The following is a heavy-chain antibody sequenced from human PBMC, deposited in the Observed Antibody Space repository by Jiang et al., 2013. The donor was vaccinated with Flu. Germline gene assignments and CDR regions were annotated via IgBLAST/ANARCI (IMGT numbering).Heavy chain of an antibody. D-gene: IGHD5-18*01. CDR2: INHSGST. J-gene: IGHJ6*02. V-gene: IGHV4-34*01. CDR1: GGSFSGYY. Sequence: LLKPSETLSLTCAVYGGSFSGYYWSWIRQPPGKGLEWIGEINHSGSTNYNPSLKSRVTISVDTSKNQFSLKLSSVTAADTAVYYCARGTQRYSYGYTPHYYYYGMDVWGQGDHGHRLL. CDR3: ARGTQRYSYGYTPHYYYYGMDV.